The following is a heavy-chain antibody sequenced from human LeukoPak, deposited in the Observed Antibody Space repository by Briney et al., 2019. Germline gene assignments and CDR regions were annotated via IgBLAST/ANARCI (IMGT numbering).Heavy chain of an antibody. V-gene: IGHV4-59*08. D-gene: IGHD6-19*01. CDR3: AKYTSGGLEN. J-gene: IGHJ4*02. Sequence: SETLSLTCTVSGGSISSYYWSWIRQPPGKGLEWIGYIYHSGYTNSNPSLMSRVTISVDTSKNQFSLNLGSVTAADTAVYYCAKYTSGGLENWGQGTLVTVSS. CDR1: GGSISSYY. CDR2: IYHSGYT.